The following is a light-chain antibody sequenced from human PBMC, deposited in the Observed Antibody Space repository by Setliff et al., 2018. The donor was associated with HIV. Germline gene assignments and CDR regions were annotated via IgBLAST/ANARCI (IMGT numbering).Light chain of an antibody. CDR2: EVS. CDR1: TSDIGTYNR. Sequence: QSALTQPASVSGSPGQSIIISCTGTTSDIGTYNRVSWYQQHPGTAPKLLIYEVSKRPSGVSNRFSGSKSGNTASLAISGLQADDEADYYCCSYAGSDIFVVFGTGTKVTVL. CDR3: CSYAGSDIFVV. J-gene: IGLJ1*01. V-gene: IGLV2-23*02.